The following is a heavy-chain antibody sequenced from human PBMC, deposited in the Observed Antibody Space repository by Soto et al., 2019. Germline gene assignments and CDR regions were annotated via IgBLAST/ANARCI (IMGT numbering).Heavy chain of an antibody. CDR2: IKQDGSEK. J-gene: IGHJ4*02. Sequence: GGSLRLSCAASGFTFSSFWMSWVRQAPGKGLEWVANIKQDGSEKNYVDSVKGRFTISRDNAENSLYLQMNSLRAEDTAVYYCARDPRGYSAYEADSWGQGTLVTVSS. D-gene: IGHD5-12*01. CDR1: GFTFSSFW. V-gene: IGHV3-7*05. CDR3: ARDPRGYSAYEADS.